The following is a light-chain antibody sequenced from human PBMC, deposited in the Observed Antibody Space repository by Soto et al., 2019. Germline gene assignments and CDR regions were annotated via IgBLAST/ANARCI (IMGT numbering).Light chain of an antibody. V-gene: IGKV3-15*01. CDR1: QSVSSK. J-gene: IGKJ3*01. CDR3: QQYNTWPLT. Sequence: ETVMTQSPATLSVSPGERPTLSCRASQSVSSKVAWYQQKPGQAPRLLIYDASNRAHGIPSRFSGRGSGTEFTLAISSLQTEYFAVYYCQQYNTWPLTFGPGTNVDIK. CDR2: DAS.